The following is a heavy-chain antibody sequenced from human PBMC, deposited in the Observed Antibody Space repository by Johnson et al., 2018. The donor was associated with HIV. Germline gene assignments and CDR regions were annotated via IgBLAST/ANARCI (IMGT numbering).Heavy chain of an antibody. D-gene: IGHD1-26*01. CDR1: GFTFSNYA. CDR2: IYSGGST. CDR3: ARDLRLGAIDAFDI. Sequence: VQLVESGGGLVQPGGSLRLSCAASGFTFSNYAMHWVRQAPGKGLKWVSVIYSGGSTYYADSVKGRFTISRDNSKNMLYLQMNSLRAEDAAVYYCARDLRLGAIDAFDIWGQGTMVSVSS. J-gene: IGHJ3*02. V-gene: IGHV3-66*01.